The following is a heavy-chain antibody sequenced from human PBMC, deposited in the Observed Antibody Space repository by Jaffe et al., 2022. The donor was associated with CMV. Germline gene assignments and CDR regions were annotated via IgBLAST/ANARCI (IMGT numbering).Heavy chain of an antibody. CDR2: ISASNINT. Sequence: QVQLVQSGVEVKKPGASVKVSCKASGYSFTSYGIGWVRQAPGQGLEWMGWISASNINTNYAQKFQGRVTMTKDTSTSTAYMELRSLRSDDTAVYYCARNNERVDSTGIRCDAFDIWGQGTMVTVSS. CDR1: GYSFTSYG. V-gene: IGHV1-18*04. D-gene: IGHD3-22*01. CDR3: ARNNERVDSTGIRCDAFDI. J-gene: IGHJ3*02.